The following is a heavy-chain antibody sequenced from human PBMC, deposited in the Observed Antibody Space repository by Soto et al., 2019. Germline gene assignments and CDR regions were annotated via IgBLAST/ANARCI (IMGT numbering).Heavy chain of an antibody. V-gene: IGHV3-30*03. Sequence: PGGSLRLSCAASGFIFSNYGMHWVRQAPGKGLEWVAVLSYVGINKYYADSVKGRFTISRDNSKNTLYLQMNSLRAEDTAVYYCAIQRREVRGVFITGFDYWGQGTLVTVSS. CDR1: GFIFSNYG. J-gene: IGHJ4*02. CDR3: AIQRREVRGVFITGFDY. CDR2: LSYVGINK. D-gene: IGHD3-10*01.